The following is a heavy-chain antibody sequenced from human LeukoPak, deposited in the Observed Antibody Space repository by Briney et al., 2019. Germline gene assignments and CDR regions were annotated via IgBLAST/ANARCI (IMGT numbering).Heavy chain of an antibody. D-gene: IGHD6-13*01. CDR2: IKQDGSEK. J-gene: IGHJ4*02. V-gene: IGHV3-7*03. CDR3: ASQPIAAAGSRGDY. Sequence: GGSLRLSCAASGFTFSSYWMSWVRQAPGKGLEWVANIKQDGSEKYYVDSVKGRFTISRDNAKNSLYLQMNGLRAEDTAVYYCASQPIAAAGSRGDYWGQGTLVTVSS. CDR1: GFTFSSYW.